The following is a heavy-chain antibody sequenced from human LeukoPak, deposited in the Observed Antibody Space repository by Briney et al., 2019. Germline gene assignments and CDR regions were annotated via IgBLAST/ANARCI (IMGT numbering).Heavy chain of an antibody. D-gene: IGHD6-13*01. CDR1: GFTFDHYS. J-gene: IGHJ4*02. V-gene: IGHV3-23*01. CDR3: AKSSSWYYFDY. CDR2: ISGSGGST. Sequence: GGSLRLSCAASGFTFDHYSMHWVRQAPGKGLEWVSAISGSGGSTYYADSVKGRFTISRDNSKNTLYLQMNSLRAEDTAVYYCAKSSSWYYFDYWGQGTLVTVSS.